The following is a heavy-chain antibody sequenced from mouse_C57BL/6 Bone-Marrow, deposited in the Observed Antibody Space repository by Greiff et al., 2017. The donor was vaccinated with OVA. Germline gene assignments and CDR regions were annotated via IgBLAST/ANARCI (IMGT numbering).Heavy chain of an antibody. V-gene: IGHV5-17*01. CDR3: AEDDYDGAWFAY. D-gene: IGHD2-4*01. CDR1: GFTFSDYG. Sequence: EVHLVESGGGLVKPGGSLKLSCAASGFTFSDYGMHWVRQAPEKGLEWVAYISSGSSTIYYADTVKGRFTISRDNAKNTLFLQMTSLRSEDTAMYYCAEDDYDGAWFAYWGQGTLVTVSA. J-gene: IGHJ3*01. CDR2: ISSGSSTI.